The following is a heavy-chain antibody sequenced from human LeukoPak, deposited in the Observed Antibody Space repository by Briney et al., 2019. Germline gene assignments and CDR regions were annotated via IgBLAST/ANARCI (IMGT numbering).Heavy chain of an antibody. Sequence: PSQTLSLTCTVSGGSVSSGGYYWSWIRQHPGKGLEWIGYIYYSGSTYYNPSLKSRVTISVDTSKNQFSLKLSSVTAADTAVYYCARDDAGGFDPWGQGTLVTVSS. D-gene: IGHD1-26*01. V-gene: IGHV4-31*03. CDR3: ARDDAGGFDP. CDR1: GGSVSSGGYY. J-gene: IGHJ5*02. CDR2: IYYSGST.